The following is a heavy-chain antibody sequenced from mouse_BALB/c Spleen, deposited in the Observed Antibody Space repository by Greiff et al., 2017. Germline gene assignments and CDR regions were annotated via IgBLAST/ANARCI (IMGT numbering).Heavy chain of an antibody. Sequence: DVQLVESGGGLVKLGGSLKLSCAASGFTFSSYYMSWVRQTPEKRLELVAAINSNGGSTYYPDTVKGRFTISRDNAKNTLYLQMSSLKSEDTALYYCARRITTVVDAMDYWGQGTSVTVSS. CDR2: INSNGGST. J-gene: IGHJ4*01. V-gene: IGHV5-6-2*01. CDR1: GFTFSSYY. CDR3: ARRITTVVDAMDY. D-gene: IGHD1-1*01.